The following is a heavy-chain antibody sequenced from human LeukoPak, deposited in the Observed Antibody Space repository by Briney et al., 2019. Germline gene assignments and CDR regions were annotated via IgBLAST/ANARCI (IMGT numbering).Heavy chain of an antibody. Sequence: SETLCLTCTVSGYSMSSGYYWGWIRQPPGKGLEWLGSIYHSGSTYYNPSLKSRVTISVDTSKNQFSLKLSSVTAADTAVYYCARDNEVGGSSWYWFDPWGQGTLVTVSS. CDR1: GYSMSSGYY. D-gene: IGHD6-13*01. J-gene: IGHJ5*02. CDR2: IYHSGST. V-gene: IGHV4-38-2*02. CDR3: ARDNEVGGSSWYWFDP.